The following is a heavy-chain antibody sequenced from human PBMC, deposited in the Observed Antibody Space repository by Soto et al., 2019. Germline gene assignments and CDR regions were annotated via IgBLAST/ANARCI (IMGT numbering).Heavy chain of an antibody. CDR2: ITPLLGIT. V-gene: IGHV1-69*01. CDR1: GGTFSTYG. J-gene: IGHJ4*02. Sequence: QVQLVQSGAEVKKPGSSVKVSCKASGGTFSTYGVSWVRQAPGQGLEWMGGITPLLGITNYAQKFQARVTVTADESMTTAYMEMRGLRSDDTAVYFCAREADRRWLQFFDHWGQGTLVSVSS. CDR3: AREADRRWLQFFDH. D-gene: IGHD5-12*01.